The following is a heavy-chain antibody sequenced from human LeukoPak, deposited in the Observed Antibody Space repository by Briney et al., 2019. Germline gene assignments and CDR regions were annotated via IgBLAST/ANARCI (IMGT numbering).Heavy chain of an antibody. Sequence: GGSLRLFCAASGFTFSSYSMNWVRQAPGKGLEWVSSISSSSSYIYYADSVKGRFTISRDNAKNSLYLQMNSLRAEDTAVYYCARGRITMVRGVIPYFDYWGQGTLVTVSS. CDR3: ARGRITMVRGVIPYFDY. J-gene: IGHJ4*02. CDR2: ISSSSSYI. D-gene: IGHD3-10*01. CDR1: GFTFSSYS. V-gene: IGHV3-21*01.